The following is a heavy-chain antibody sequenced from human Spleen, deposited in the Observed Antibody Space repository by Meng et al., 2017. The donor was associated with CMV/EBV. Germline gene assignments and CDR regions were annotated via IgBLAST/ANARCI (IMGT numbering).Heavy chain of an antibody. D-gene: IGHD6-6*01. CDR1: GFTFSSYA. J-gene: IGHJ4*02. CDR2: ISYDGSNK. Sequence: QVQLVESGGGVVQPGRCLRLSCAASGFTFSSYAMHWVRQAPGKGLEWVAVISYDGSNKYYADSVKGRFTISRDNSKNTLYLQMNSLRAEDTAVYYCARDERSSSVEFLFDYWGQGTLVTVSS. V-gene: IGHV3-30-3*01. CDR3: ARDERSSSVEFLFDY.